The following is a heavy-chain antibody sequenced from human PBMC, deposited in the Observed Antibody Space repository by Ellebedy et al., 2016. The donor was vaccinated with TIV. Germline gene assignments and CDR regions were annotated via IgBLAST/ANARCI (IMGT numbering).Heavy chain of an antibody. J-gene: IGHJ2*01. D-gene: IGHD2-21*01. CDR3: ARYYCGGDCYSTYWYFDL. Sequence: GESLKISCAASGFTVSSNYMSWVRQAPGKGLEWVSVIYSGGSTYYADSVKGRFTISRDNSKNTLYLQMNSLRAEDTAVYYCARYYCGGDCYSTYWYFDLWGRGTLVTVSS. CDR1: GFTVSSNY. V-gene: IGHV3-53*01. CDR2: IYSGGST.